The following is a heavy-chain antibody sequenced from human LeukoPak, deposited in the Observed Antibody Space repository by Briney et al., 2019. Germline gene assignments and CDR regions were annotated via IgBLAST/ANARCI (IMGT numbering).Heavy chain of an antibody. CDR3: ARLGVLRGWYSD. D-gene: IGHD6-19*01. V-gene: IGHV3-20*04. CDR2: INRNGGIR. CDR1: GFSFDEYG. J-gene: IGHJ4*02. Sequence: GGSLRLSCGASGFSFDEYGMSWVRQAPGKGLEWVSGINRNGGIRGHADSVKGRFTISRDNAKNSLYLQLNSLRAEDTAVYYCARLGVLRGWYSDWGQGTLVTVSS.